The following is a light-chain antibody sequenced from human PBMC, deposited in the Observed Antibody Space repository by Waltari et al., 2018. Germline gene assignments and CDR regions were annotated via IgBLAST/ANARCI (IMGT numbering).Light chain of an antibody. Sequence: EIVLTQSPGTLSLSPGERDTLSRRASQNVGWYFAWYQQKHGQAPSHLIHETSPRAAGIPARFSGCGSGTDFTLIISSLEPEDFAVFYCQQRANWPLTFGGGTKVEIK. J-gene: IGKJ4*01. CDR3: QQRANWPLT. CDR2: ETS. CDR1: QNVGWY. V-gene: IGKV3-11*01.